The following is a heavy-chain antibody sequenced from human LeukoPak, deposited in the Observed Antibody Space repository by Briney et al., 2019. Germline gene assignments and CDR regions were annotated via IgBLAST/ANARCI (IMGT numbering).Heavy chain of an antibody. J-gene: IGHJ3*02. V-gene: IGHV3-23*01. D-gene: IGHD3-9*01. Sequence: PGGSLRLSCAASGFTVSSNYMSWVRQAPGKGLEWVSAISGSGGSTYYADSVKGRFTISRDNSKNTLYLQMNSLRAEDTAVYYCAKDYYDILTGYYTGDAFDIWGQGTMVTVSS. CDR3: AKDYYDILTGYYTGDAFDI. CDR1: GFTVSSNY. CDR2: ISGSGGST.